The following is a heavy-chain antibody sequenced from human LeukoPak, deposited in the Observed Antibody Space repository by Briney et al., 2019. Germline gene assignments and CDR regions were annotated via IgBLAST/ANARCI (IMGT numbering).Heavy chain of an antibody. Sequence: PGGSLRLSCAASGFTFSSYAMSWVRQAPGKGLEWVSAISGSGGSTYYADSAKGRFTISRDNSKNTLYLQMNSLRAEDTAVYYCALSGTAAGRVSRDYWGQGTLVTVSS. CDR3: ALSGTAAGRVSRDY. D-gene: IGHD6-13*01. J-gene: IGHJ4*02. CDR1: GFTFSSYA. V-gene: IGHV3-23*01. CDR2: ISGSGGST.